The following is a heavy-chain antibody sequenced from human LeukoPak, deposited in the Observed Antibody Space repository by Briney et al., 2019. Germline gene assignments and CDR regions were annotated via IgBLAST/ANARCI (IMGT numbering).Heavy chain of an antibody. D-gene: IGHD1-26*01. CDR1: GFTFSSYW. CDR3: AVGAGSLI. Sequence: GGSLRPSCSASGFTFSSYWMSWARQAPGKGLEWVANIKQDGSEKYYVDSVKGQFTISRDNAKNSLYLQMNSLRAEDTAVYYCAVGAGSLIWGQGTLVTVSS. J-gene: IGHJ4*02. V-gene: IGHV3-7*01. CDR2: IKQDGSEK.